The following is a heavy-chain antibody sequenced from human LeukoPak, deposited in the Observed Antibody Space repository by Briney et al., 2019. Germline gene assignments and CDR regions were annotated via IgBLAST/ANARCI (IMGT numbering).Heavy chain of an antibody. D-gene: IGHD5-12*01. CDR3: ARGRLRLGAFDI. CDR1: GYTFTSYD. CDR2: MNPNSGNT. V-gene: IGHV1-8*01. Sequence: GASVKVSFKASGYTFTSYDINWVRQATGQGLEWMGWMNPNSGNTGYAQKFQGRVTMTRNTSISTAYMELSSLRSEDTAVYYCARGRLRLGAFDIWGQGTMVTVSS. J-gene: IGHJ3*02.